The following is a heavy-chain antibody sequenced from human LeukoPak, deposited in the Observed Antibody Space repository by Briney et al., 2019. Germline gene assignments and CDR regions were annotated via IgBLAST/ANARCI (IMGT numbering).Heavy chain of an antibody. CDR1: GFTFSMYA. V-gene: IGHV3-23*01. D-gene: IGHD1-14*01. Sequence: PGGSLRLSCAASGFTFSMYAMNWVRQAPGKGLEGVSGISGSGGSTYYADSVKGRFTISRDNSKNTLYLQMNSLRAEDTAVYHCAKGRKSYYYGMDVWGQGTTVTVSS. CDR2: ISGSGGST. CDR3: AKGRKSYYYGMDV. J-gene: IGHJ6*02.